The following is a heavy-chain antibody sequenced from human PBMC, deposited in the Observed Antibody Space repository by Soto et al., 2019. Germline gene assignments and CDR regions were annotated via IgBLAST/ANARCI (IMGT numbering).Heavy chain of an antibody. V-gene: IGHV1-69*02. D-gene: IGHD3-3*01. Sequence: QVKLVQSGAEVKKPGSSVKVSCKASGGTFSSYTISWVRQAPGQGLEWMGRIIPILGIANYTQKIQGRVTNTADKPTSTAYTELNSLRSEDTGVYYCESDEATYYGGYWGQGTLVTVSS. CDR2: IIPILGIA. CDR3: ESDEATYYGGY. CDR1: GGTFSSYT. J-gene: IGHJ4*02.